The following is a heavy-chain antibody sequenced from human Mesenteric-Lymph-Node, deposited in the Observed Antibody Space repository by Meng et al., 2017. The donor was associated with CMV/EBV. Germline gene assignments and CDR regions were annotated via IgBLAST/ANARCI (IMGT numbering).Heavy chain of an antibody. CDR3: VRVRYGGNFPFDY. CDR1: GFTFSSCW. J-gene: IGHJ4*02. Sequence: GESLKISCAASGFTFSSCWMHWVRQVPGKGLLWVSRINSDGTSTTYADSVRGRFTISRDNAKNTLYLQMNSLRAEDTAVYYCVRVRYGGNFPFDYWGQGTLVTVSS. V-gene: IGHV3-74*01. D-gene: IGHD4-23*01. CDR2: INSDGTST.